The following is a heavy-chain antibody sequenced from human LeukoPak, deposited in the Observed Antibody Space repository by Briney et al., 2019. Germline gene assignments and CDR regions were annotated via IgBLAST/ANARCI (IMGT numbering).Heavy chain of an antibody. CDR2: IFYSGST. V-gene: IGHV4-31*03. D-gene: IGHD1-14*01. CDR3: ARVDRDAFDI. CDR1: GVSISSGGYY. J-gene: IGHJ3*02. Sequence: SQTLSLTCTVSGVSISSGGYYWSLLRQHPGKGLEWIGYIFYSGSTYYNPSLKSRVTISVDTSKNQFSLKLSSVTAADTAVYYCARVDRDAFDIWGQGTMVTVSS.